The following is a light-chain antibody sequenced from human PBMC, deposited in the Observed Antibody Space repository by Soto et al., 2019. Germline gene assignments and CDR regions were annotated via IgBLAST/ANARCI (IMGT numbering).Light chain of an antibody. CDR3: QQRETLLT. J-gene: IGKJ4*01. CDR1: QDISMY. CDR2: DAS. Sequence: IQMTQSPSSLSASVGDRVTITCQASQDISMYLNWYRQKPGKAPEVLIYDASKLARGVPSRFGGSESGKHFTFNVTSLQPENFATYYCQQRETLLTFDGGTTVEVK. V-gene: IGKV1-33*01.